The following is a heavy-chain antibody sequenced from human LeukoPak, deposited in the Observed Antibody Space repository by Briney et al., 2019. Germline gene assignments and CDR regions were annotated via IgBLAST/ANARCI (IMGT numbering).Heavy chain of an antibody. J-gene: IGHJ6*04. CDR1: GGSISSGDYY. CDR2: IYYSGST. V-gene: IGHV4-30-4*02. CDR3: ARGGVTATHYYYGMDV. Sequence: SETLSLTCTVSGGSISSGDYYWSWIRQPPGKGLEWIGYIYYSGSTYYNPSLKSRVTISVDTSKNQFSLKLTSVTDVDTAVYYCARGGVTATHYYYGMDVWGKGTTVTVSS. D-gene: IGHD2-15*01.